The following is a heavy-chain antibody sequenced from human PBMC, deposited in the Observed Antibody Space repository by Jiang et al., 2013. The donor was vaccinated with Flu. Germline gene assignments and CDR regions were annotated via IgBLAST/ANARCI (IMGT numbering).Heavy chain of an antibody. V-gene: IGHV2-5*02. CDR1: GFSLTTDGVG. J-gene: IGHJ4*02. CDR3: AHRRRYNPSGSYSPFDY. Sequence: KPTQTLTLTCTFSGFSLTTDGVGVGWIRQPPGKALEWLALIYWDDNERYSPSLKSRLTITKDTSKNRVVLSMTNMDPVDTATYFCAHRRRYNPSGSYSPFDYWGQGTLVTVSS. CDR2: IYWDDNE. D-gene: IGHD3-10*01.